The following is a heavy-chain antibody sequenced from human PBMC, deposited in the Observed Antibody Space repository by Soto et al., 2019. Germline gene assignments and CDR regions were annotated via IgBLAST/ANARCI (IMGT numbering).Heavy chain of an antibody. Sequence: ASVKVSCKASGYTFTSYYMHWVRQAPGQGLEWMGIINPSGGSTSYAQKFQGRVTMTRDTSTSTVYMELSSLRSEDTAVYYCARAPLLWFGEYNWFDPWGQGTLVIVSS. J-gene: IGHJ5*02. V-gene: IGHV1-46*03. CDR2: INPSGGST. CDR3: ARAPLLWFGEYNWFDP. D-gene: IGHD3-10*01. CDR1: GYTFTSYY.